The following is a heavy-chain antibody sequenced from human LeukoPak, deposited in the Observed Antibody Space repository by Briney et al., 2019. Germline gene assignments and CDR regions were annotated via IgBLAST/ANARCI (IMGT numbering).Heavy chain of an antibody. D-gene: IGHD2-2*01. V-gene: IGHV4-39*01. CDR2: IYYTGTT. J-gene: IGHJ3*01. Sequence: PSETLSLTCSVSGGSITDTNYCWAWIRQPPGKGLEWIANIYYTGTTYYNPSLKSRVTISVDTSNNQFSLKLSSVTAADTAVYYCARDVSRTSWTWRWGQGTVVTVSS. CDR1: GGSITDTNYC. CDR3: ARDVSRTSWTWR.